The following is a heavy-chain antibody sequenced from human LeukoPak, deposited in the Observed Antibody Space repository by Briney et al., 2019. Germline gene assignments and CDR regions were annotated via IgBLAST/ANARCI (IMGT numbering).Heavy chain of an antibody. CDR1: GFTFSSYA. Sequence: PGGSLRLSCAASGFTFSSYAMSWVRQAPGKGLEWVSAISGSGGSTYYADSVKGRFTISRDISKNTLYLQMNSLRAEDTAVYYCAKDGLGRRAYFDYWGQGTLVTVSS. J-gene: IGHJ4*02. CDR3: AKDGLGRRAYFDY. D-gene: IGHD1-1*01. V-gene: IGHV3-23*01. CDR2: ISGSGGST.